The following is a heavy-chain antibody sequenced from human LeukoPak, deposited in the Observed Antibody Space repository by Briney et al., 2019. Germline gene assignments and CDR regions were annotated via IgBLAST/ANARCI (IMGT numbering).Heavy chain of an antibody. CDR2: IKHNGGEK. Sequence: GGSLRLSCAASGFTVSSNYMSWVRQAPGKGLEWVASIKHNGGEKYYVDSVKGRFTISRDNAKNSLYLEMSSLRVEDTAVYYCARDRGWRSSGYYLYHFDYWGQGTLVTFAS. D-gene: IGHD3-22*01. CDR3: ARDRGWRSSGYYLYHFDY. V-gene: IGHV3-7*01. CDR1: GFTVSSNY. J-gene: IGHJ4*02.